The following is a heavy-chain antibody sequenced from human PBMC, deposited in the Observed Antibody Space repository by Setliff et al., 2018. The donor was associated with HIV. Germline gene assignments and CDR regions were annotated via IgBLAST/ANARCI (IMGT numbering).Heavy chain of an antibody. CDR1: GDNVSSDRTA. J-gene: IGHJ4*02. CDR2: THYRSRWYS. CDR3: ARAGTTMAATGYYFDH. Sequence: TLSLTCAISGDNVSSDRTAWNWIRQSPSRGLEWLGRTHYRSRWYSDYATFVKSRITISPDTSKNQFSLQLNSVTPEDTAVYFCARAGTTMAATGYYFDHWGQGTLVTVSS. V-gene: IGHV6-1*01. D-gene: IGHD6-13*01.